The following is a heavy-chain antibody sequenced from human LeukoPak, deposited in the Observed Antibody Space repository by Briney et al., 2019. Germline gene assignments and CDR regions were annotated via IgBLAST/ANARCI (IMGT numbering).Heavy chain of an antibody. V-gene: IGHV4-34*01. J-gene: IGHJ6*04. CDR1: GGSFSGYH. CDR2: INHSGST. CDR3: ARGPSVDV. Sequence: SETLSLTCAVYGGSFSGYHWSWIRQPPGKGLEWIGEINHSGSTNYNPSLKSRVTISVDTSKNQFSLKLSSVTAADTAVYYCARGPSVDVWGKGTTVTVSS.